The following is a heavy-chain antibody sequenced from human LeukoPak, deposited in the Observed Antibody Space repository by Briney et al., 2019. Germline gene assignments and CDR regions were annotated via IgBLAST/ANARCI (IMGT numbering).Heavy chain of an antibody. D-gene: IGHD3/OR15-3a*01. CDR1: GFTFSSYG. CDR3: ARTGLGLYSFDY. V-gene: IGHV3-48*01. J-gene: IGHJ4*02. CDR2: ITGSISSI. Sequence: GGSLRLSRAASGFTFSSYGMNWVRQAPGKGLEWVSYITGSISSIHYADSVKGRFTISRDNAKNSVYLQMNGLRLEDTAVYYCARTGLGLYSFDYWGQGIQVTISS.